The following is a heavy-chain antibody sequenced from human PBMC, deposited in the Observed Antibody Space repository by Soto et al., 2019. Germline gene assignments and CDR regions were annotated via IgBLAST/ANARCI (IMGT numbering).Heavy chain of an antibody. CDR1: GGTFYTYT. Sequence: AVKVSCKASGGTFYTYTFSWVRQAPGQGLEWMGSITPIYPTTNYAEKLQGRLTVTADGSTNTAYMELNSLTSEDTAVYYCARIPRYSFPTSDDLDSWGQGTL. V-gene: IGHV1-69*13. CDR2: ITPIYPTT. J-gene: IGHJ4*02. D-gene: IGHD5-18*01. CDR3: ARIPRYSFPTSDDLDS.